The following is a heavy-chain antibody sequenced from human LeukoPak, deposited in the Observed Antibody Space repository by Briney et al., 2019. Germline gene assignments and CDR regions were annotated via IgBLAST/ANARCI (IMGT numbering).Heavy chain of an antibody. D-gene: IGHD1-26*01. CDR1: GGSISSYY. J-gene: IGHJ4*02. CDR2: IYYSGST. Sequence: SETLSPTCTVSGGSISSYYWSWIRQPPGKGLEWIGYIYYSGSTNYNPSLKSRVTISVDTSKNQFSLKLSSVTAADTAVYYCARAARVWELLGYYFDYWGQGTLVTVSS. V-gene: IGHV4-59*01. CDR3: ARAARVWELLGYYFDY.